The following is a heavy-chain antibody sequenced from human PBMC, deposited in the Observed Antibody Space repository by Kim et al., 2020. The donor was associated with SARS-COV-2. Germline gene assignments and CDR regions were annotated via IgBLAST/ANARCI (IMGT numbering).Heavy chain of an antibody. CDR1: GGSISGFY. V-gene: IGHV4-59*01. CDR2: IYYSGNN. D-gene: IGHD3-10*01. Sequence: SETLSLTCSVSGGSISGFYWSWVRQPPGKGLEWIGYIYYSGNNNYNPSLKTRVDISVDTSKNQFSLKVNSVIAADTAVYFCARGGHETFDIWGPGTMVSVSS. J-gene: IGHJ3*02. CDR3: ARGGHETFDI.